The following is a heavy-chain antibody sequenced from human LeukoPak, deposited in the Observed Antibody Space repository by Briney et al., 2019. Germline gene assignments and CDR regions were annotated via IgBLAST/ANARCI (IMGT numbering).Heavy chain of an antibody. CDR2: NYYSGST. J-gene: IGHJ5*02. D-gene: IGHD5-18*01. CDR3: ARLEGGKRGYSYVDR. Sequence: SETLSLTCTVSGGSISSYYWSWFRQPPGKGLEWIGYNYYSGSTNYNPSLKSRVTISVDTSKNQFSLKLSSVTAADTAVYYCARLEGGKRGYSYVDRWGQGTLVTASS. CDR1: GGSISSYY. V-gene: IGHV4-59*08.